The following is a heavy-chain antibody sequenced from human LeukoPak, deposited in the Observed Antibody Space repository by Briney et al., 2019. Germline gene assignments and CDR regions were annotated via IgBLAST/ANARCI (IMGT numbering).Heavy chain of an antibody. CDR1: GFTFSSYA. D-gene: IGHD2-2*02. Sequence: GGSLRLSCAASGFTFSSYAMSWVRQAPGKGLEWVSAIGGSGGSTYYADSVKGWFTISRDNSKNTLYLQMNSLRAEDTAVYYCAKGPTKGYCSSTSCYIVDWFDPWGQGTLVTVSS. CDR2: IGGSGGST. CDR3: AKGPTKGYCSSTSCYIVDWFDP. J-gene: IGHJ5*02. V-gene: IGHV3-23*01.